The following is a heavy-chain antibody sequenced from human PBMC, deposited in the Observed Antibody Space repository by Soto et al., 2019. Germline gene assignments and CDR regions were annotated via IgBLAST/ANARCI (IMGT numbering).Heavy chain of an antibody. D-gene: IGHD5-18*01. CDR2: ISGSGGST. V-gene: IGHV3-23*01. CDR1: GFTFSSYA. CDR3: AKTVLPGTAIPRFDY. J-gene: IGHJ4*02. Sequence: LRLSCAASGFTFSSYAMSWVRQAPGKGLEWVSAISGSGGSTYYADSVKGRFTISRDNSKNTLYLQMNSLRAEDTAVYYCAKTVLPGTAIPRFDYWGQGTLVTVSS.